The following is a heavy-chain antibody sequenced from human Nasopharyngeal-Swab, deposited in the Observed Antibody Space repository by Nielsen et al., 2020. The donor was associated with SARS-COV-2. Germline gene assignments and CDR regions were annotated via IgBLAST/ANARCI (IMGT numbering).Heavy chain of an antibody. J-gene: IGHJ4*02. D-gene: IGHD3-9*01. V-gene: IGHV3-23*01. CDR2: ISGSGDKT. CDR3: ARSWHSHDWYYLDY. Sequence: GGSLRLSCVASGFTFSSYGMNWVRQAPGKGLEWVSTISGSGDKTYCADSVKGRFTISRDKSKNTLYLQMNSLRAEDTAEYYCARSWHSHDWYYLDYWGQGTLVTVSS. CDR1: GFTFSSYG.